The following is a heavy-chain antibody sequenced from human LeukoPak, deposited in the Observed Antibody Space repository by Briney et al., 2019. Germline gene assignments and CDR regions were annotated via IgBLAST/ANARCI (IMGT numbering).Heavy chain of an antibody. Sequence: ASVKVSCKASGYTFTSYYMHWVRQAPGQGLEWRGIINPSGGSTSYAQKFQGRVTMTRDTSTSTVYMELSSLRSEDTAVYYCARDRDPAGGYCPFDYWGQGTLVTVSS. D-gene: IGHD2-21*01. CDR3: ARDRDPAGGYCPFDY. CDR2: INPSGGST. CDR1: GYTFTSYY. V-gene: IGHV1-46*03. J-gene: IGHJ4*02.